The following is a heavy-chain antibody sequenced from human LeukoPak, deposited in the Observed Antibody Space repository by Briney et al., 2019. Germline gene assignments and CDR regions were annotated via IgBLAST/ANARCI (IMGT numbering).Heavy chain of an antibody. J-gene: IGHJ4*02. CDR3: ARGQAGSSFYYFDY. Sequence: SETLSLTCTVSGGSISSYYWSWIRQPPGKGLEWIGYIYYSGSTNYNPSLKSRVTISVDTSKNQFSLKLSSVTAADTAVYYCARGQAGSSFYYFDYWGQGTLVTVSS. CDR1: GGSISSYY. CDR2: IYYSGST. D-gene: IGHD6-6*01. V-gene: IGHV4-59*01.